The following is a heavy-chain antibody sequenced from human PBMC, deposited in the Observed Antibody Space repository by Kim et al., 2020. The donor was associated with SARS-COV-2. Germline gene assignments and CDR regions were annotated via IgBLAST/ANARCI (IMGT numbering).Heavy chain of an antibody. CDR1: GFTFSNYG. V-gene: IGHV3-30*18. CDR2: IAFDARAE. CDR3: AKTVWGITVTEFDH. J-gene: IGHJ4*02. D-gene: IGHD1-20*01. Sequence: GGSLRLSCAASGFTFSNYGMHWVRQAPGKGLEWVAVIAFDARAEYYADSVKGRFTISRDNSRNTLYLQMNSLKTEDTPVYYCAKTVWGITVTEFDHWGQG.